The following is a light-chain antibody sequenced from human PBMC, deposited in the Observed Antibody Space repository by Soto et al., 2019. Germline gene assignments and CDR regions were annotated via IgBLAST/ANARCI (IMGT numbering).Light chain of an antibody. V-gene: IGKV3-11*01. J-gene: IGKJ4*01. Sequence: EIVLTQSPATLSLSPGERATLSCRASQSVSSYLAWYQQEPGQAPRLLIYDASNRATGIPARFSGSGSGTDFTLTISSLEPEDFAVYYCQQRSNWPHLTFGGGTKVEIK. CDR3: QQRSNWPHLT. CDR1: QSVSSY. CDR2: DAS.